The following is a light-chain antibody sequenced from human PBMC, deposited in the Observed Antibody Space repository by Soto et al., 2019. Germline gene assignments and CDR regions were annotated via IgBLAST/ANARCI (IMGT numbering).Light chain of an antibody. CDR1: QSVSSY. J-gene: IGKJ4*01. CDR2: DAS. V-gene: IGKV3-11*01. CDR3: QQRSNWPS. Sequence: EIVLTQSPATLSLSPGERATLSCRASQSVSSYLAWYQQKPGQAPRLLNYDASNRATGIPARFSGSGSGTDFNLTISSLEPEDFAVYYCQQRSNWPSFGGGTKVEIK.